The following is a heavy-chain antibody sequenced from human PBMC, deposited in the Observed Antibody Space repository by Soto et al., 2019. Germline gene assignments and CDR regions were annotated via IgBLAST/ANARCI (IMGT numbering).Heavy chain of an antibody. CDR3: AKEPGLDKDIVVVPAGY. Sequence: GGSLRLSCAASGFTFSSYAMSWVRQAPGKGLEWVSAISGSGGSTYYADSVKGRFTISRDNSKNTLYLQMNSLRAEDTAVYYCAKEPGLDKDIVVVPAGYWGQGTLVTVSS. CDR1: GFTFSSYA. CDR2: ISGSGGST. D-gene: IGHD2-2*01. V-gene: IGHV3-23*01. J-gene: IGHJ4*02.